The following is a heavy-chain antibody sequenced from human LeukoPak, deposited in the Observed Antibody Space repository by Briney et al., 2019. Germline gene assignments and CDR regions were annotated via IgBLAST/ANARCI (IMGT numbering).Heavy chain of an antibody. D-gene: IGHD5/OR15-5a*01. CDR1: RGSIRVYY. CDR2: IYSSGST. V-gene: IGHV4-59*08. Sequence: KPSETLSLTCTLSRGSIRVYYSSSIRQPPGSGLEWIGYIYSSGSTNYNPSLKSRVTISVDTSKSQFSLKLTSVTGGDIPEYYCARTRQVYWFDPWGQGTLVTVSS. CDR3: ARTRQVYWFDP. J-gene: IGHJ5*02.